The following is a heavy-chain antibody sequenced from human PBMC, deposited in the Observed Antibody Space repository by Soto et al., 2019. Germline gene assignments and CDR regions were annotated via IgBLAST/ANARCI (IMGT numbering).Heavy chain of an antibody. Sequence: PGGSLRLSCAASGFTFSTYAMSWVRQAPGKGLEWVSTIVASGVSTYYAESEKGRFTISRDNSKNTMYLQMNSLRAEDTALYYCAKGLRAFDMWGQGTMVNVSS. J-gene: IGHJ3*02. CDR1: GFTFSTYA. V-gene: IGHV3-23*01. CDR2: IVASGVST. CDR3: AKGLRAFDM.